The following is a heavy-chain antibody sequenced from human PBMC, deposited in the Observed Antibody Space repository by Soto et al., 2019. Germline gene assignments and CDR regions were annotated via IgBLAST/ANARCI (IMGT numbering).Heavy chain of an antibody. D-gene: IGHD3-9*01. CDR1: GFSLSTSEVG. V-gene: IGHV2-5*02. CDR2: IYWDDSK. J-gene: IGHJ4*02. CDR3: AHKGPEDWPLDY. Sequence: QITLKESGPTLVRPTQTLTLTCAFSGFSLSTSEVGVGWIRQPPGKALEWLAVIYWDDSKHYSPSLRSRLTITKDTSKNQVVLTMTNMDPMDTGTYYCAHKGPEDWPLDYWGQETLVTVSS.